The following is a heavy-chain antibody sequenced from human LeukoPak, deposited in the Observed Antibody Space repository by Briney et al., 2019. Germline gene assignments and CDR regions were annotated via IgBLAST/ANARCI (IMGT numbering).Heavy chain of an antibody. CDR1: GFTFSNYN. CDR2: ISSTSSYI. J-gene: IGHJ6*02. V-gene: IGHV3-21*01. Sequence: SGGSLRLSCAASGFTFSNYNFYWVRQAPGKGLEWVSSISSTSSYIYNADSMKGRFTISRDNAKNSLYLQMNSLRAEDTAVYYCARALWSGPVYYGMDVWGQGTTVTVSS. D-gene: IGHD3-10*01. CDR3: ARALWSGPVYYGMDV.